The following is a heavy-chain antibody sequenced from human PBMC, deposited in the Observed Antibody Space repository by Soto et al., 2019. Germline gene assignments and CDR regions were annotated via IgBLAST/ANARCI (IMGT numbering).Heavy chain of an antibody. Sequence: EVQLLESGGGLVQPGGSLRLSCAAAGFTFSTYAMSWIRQAPGKGLEWVSTVGDSDDSTYYADSVKGLFTISRDNSKNTVYLQMNSLRDEDTAVYFFTRSGWVYWGQGTLVTVSS. CDR2: VGDSDDST. V-gene: IGHV3-23*01. D-gene: IGHD6-19*01. CDR1: GFTFSTYA. CDR3: TRSGWVY. J-gene: IGHJ4*02.